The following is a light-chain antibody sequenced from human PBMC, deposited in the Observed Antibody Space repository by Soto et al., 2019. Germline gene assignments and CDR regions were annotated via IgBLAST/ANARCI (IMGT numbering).Light chain of an antibody. J-gene: IGLJ2*01. V-gene: IGLV3-21*02. Sequence: SYELTQPPSVSVDPGQTARITWGGNNIGSKSVHWYQQKPGQATVLVVYDDSDRPSGSPERFSGSNSGNTATLTISRVEAGDEADYYCQVWDSSSDHPYVVFGGGTKVTVL. CDR1: NIGSKS. CDR2: DDS. CDR3: QVWDSSSDHPYVV.